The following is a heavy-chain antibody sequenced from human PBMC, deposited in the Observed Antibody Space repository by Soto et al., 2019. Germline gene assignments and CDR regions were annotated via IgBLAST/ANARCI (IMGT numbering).Heavy chain of an antibody. D-gene: IGHD6-19*01. CDR2: TYYRSKWYN. Sequence: QVQLQQSGPGLVKPSQTLSLTCASSGDSVSSNSAAWNWSRQSPSRCLEWLGRTYYRSKWYNDYAVSVKSRIAITPETTKSQFSLHMNSVTPEDTAVYYCARDSYSNGWPIDYWGQGTMVTVSS. J-gene: IGHJ4*02. CDR3: ARDSYSNGWPIDY. CDR1: GDSVSSNSAA. V-gene: IGHV6-1*01.